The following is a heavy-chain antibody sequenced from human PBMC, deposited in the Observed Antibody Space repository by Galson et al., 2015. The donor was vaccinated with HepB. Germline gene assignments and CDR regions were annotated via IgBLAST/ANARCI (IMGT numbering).Heavy chain of an antibody. Sequence: SLRLSCAASGFTFSSYAMSWVRQAPGKGLEWVSAISGSGGSTYYADSVKDRFTISRDNSKNTLYLQMNSLRAEDTAVYYCAKDCSSTSCYLDYWGQGTLVTVSS. CDR2: ISGSGGST. CDR3: AKDCSSTSCYLDY. D-gene: IGHD2-2*01. CDR1: GFTFSSYA. J-gene: IGHJ4*02. V-gene: IGHV3-23*01.